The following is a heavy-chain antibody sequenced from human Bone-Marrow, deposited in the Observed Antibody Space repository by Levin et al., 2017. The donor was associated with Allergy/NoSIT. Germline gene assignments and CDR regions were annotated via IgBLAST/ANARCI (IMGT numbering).Heavy chain of an antibody. J-gene: IGHJ4*02. D-gene: IGHD6-19*01. V-gene: IGHV3-43*01. Sequence: PGGSLRLSCVGSGFNFGAFSMYWVRQPPGKGLEWVSLISWVAVGTGYRTHYADSVEGRFTISRDNDKHSLYLQIDNLRTEDTGLYYCGKEHVTGWPSIDSWGQGTLVTVSS. CDR3: GKEHVTGWPSIDS. CDR1: GFNFGAFS. CDR2: ISWVAVGTGYRT.